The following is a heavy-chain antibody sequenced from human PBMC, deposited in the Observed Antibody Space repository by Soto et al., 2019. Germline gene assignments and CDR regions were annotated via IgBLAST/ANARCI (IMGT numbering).Heavy chain of an antibody. D-gene: IGHD6-19*01. J-gene: IGHJ5*02. Sequence: SETLSLTCTVSGGSISSYYWSWIRQPPGKGLEWIGYIYYSGSTNYNPSLKSRVTISVDTSKNQFSLKLSSVTAADTAVYYCSRETVAVYNWFDPWGQGTLVTVFS. CDR2: IYYSGST. CDR1: GGSISSYY. V-gene: IGHV4-59*01. CDR3: SRETVAVYNWFDP.